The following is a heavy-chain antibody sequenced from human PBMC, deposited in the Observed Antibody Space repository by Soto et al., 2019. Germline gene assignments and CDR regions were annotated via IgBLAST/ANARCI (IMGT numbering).Heavy chain of an antibody. D-gene: IGHD2-15*01. V-gene: IGHV3-23*01. CDR1: GFTFSRFA. Sequence: EVQLLESGGGLVQPGGSLRLSCAASGFTFSRFAMNWVRQAPGKGLEWVSGIGGSGGTTYYADSVKGRFTISRDKSKNTLFLQMNSLRAEDTAVYYCAKDSLGDYYYYGLDVWGQGTTVTVSS. CDR3: AKDSLGDYYYYGLDV. J-gene: IGHJ6*02. CDR2: IGGSGGTT.